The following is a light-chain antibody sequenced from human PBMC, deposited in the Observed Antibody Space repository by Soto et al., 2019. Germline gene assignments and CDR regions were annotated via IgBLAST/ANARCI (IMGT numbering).Light chain of an antibody. V-gene: IGKV1-9*01. CDR2: VAS. CDR1: QGIRSY. J-gene: IGKJ3*01. CDR3: QQLNSYPLT. Sequence: IQLTQSPSSLSASLGDRVTITCRASQGIRSYLAWYQQKPGRAPTLLIYVASTLQSGVPSRFSGSGSGTQFTLTISSLQPEDFATYYCQQLNSYPLTFGPGTTVDIK.